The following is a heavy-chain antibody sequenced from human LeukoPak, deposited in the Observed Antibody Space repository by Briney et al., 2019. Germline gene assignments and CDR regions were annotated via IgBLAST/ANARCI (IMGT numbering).Heavy chain of an antibody. V-gene: IGHV3-33*03. D-gene: IGHD3-10*01. CDR3: ASVLWFGGIFFDY. J-gene: IGHJ4*02. CDR1: GFTFSNFG. CDR2: IWYDGSNK. Sequence: GRSLRLSCAASGFTFSNFGMHWVRQAPGKGLEWVAVIWYDGSNKYHADSVKGRSSISRDNPKKSLYLQMNSLRAEDTAVYYCASVLWFGGIFFDYWGQGILVTVSS.